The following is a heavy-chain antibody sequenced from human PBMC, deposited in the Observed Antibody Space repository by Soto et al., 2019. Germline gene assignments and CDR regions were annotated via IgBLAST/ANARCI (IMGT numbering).Heavy chain of an antibody. CDR2: IKEDGNER. D-gene: IGHD3-22*01. Sequence: PGGSLRLSCAASGFTFSNYAVTWVRQAPGKGLEWVANIKEDGNERYYVDSVKGRFTISRDNGKNSMYLQMNSLRVEDTAVYYCATEKDGITTIEHWGQGTLVTVSS. V-gene: IGHV3-7*01. CDR3: ATEKDGITTIEH. J-gene: IGHJ4*02. CDR1: GFTFSNYA.